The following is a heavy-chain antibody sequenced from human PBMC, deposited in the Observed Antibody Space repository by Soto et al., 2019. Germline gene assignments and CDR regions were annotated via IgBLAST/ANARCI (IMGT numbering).Heavy chain of an antibody. Sequence: GGSLRLSCAASGFTFSSYWMHWVRQAPGKGLVWVSRINSDGSSTSYADSVKGRFTISRDNAKNTLYLQMNSLRAGDTAVYYCARFPPGYYDFWSGYFHTAPGNYYGMDVWGQGTTVPVSS. V-gene: IGHV3-74*01. CDR2: INSDGSST. D-gene: IGHD3-3*01. CDR1: GFTFSSYW. CDR3: ARFPPGYYDFWSGYFHTAPGNYYGMDV. J-gene: IGHJ6*02.